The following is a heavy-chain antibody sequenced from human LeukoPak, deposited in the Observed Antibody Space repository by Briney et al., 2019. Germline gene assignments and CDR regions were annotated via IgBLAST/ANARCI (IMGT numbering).Heavy chain of an antibody. J-gene: IGHJ4*02. V-gene: IGHV1-8*01. CDR1: GYTFTSYD. CDR2: MNPNSGNT. Sequence: ASVKVSCKASGYTFTSYDINWVRQATGQGLEWMGWMNPNSGNTGYAQKFQGRVTMTTDTSTSTAYMELRSLRSDDTAVYYCARAPWELSGNWGQGTLVTVSS. D-gene: IGHD1-26*01. CDR3: ARAPWELSGN.